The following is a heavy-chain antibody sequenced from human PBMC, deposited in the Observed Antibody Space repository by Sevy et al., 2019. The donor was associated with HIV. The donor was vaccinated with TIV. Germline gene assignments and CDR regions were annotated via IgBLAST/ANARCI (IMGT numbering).Heavy chain of an antibody. V-gene: IGHV5-51*01. Sequence: GESLKISCKGSGYSFANNWIGWVRQMPGKGLEWMGIVYPGDSDTTYSPSFQGQVTISVDKSINTAYLKWNSLKASDTAMYYCARLPVAAAGLYYFDYWGQGTLVTVSS. CDR3: ARLPVAAAGLYYFDY. D-gene: IGHD6-13*01. J-gene: IGHJ4*02. CDR2: VYPGDSDT. CDR1: GYSFANNW.